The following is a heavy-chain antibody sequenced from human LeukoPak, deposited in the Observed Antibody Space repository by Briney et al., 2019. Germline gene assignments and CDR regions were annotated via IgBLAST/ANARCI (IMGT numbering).Heavy chain of an antibody. V-gene: IGHV4-39*01. CDR2: IYYSGTT. Sequence: SETLSLTCTVSGGSISSSSYYWAWIRQPPGKGLEWIGSIYYSGTTYYNPSLKSRVTISVDTSKNQFSLKLSSVTAADTAVYYCARYPSSRYYFDYWGQETLVTVSS. CDR1: GGSISSSSYY. CDR3: ARYPSSRYYFDY. J-gene: IGHJ4*02.